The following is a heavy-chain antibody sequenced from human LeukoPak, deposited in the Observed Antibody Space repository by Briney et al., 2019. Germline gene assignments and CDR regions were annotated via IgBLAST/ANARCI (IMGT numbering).Heavy chain of an antibody. D-gene: IGHD5-12*01. Sequence: SGTLSLTCAVSGGSISSSNWWSWVRQPPGKGLEWIGEIYHSGSTNYNPSLKSRVTMSVDKSKKQYSLKLSSVTAADTAVYYCARDPGGYSGYGRGHYFDFWGQGTLVTVSS. CDR2: IYHSGST. CDR3: ARDPGGYSGYGRGHYFDF. J-gene: IGHJ4*02. CDR1: GGSISSSNW. V-gene: IGHV4-4*02.